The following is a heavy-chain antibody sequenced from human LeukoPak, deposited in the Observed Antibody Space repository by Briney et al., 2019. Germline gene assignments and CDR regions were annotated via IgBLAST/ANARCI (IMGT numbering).Heavy chain of an antibody. J-gene: IGHJ4*02. CDR2: INHSGST. Sequence: SETLSLTCAVYRGSFSGYYWSWIRQPPGKGLEWIGEINHSGSTNYNPSLKSRVTISVDTSKNQFSLKLSSVTAADTAAYYCARAPNFIAALRFDYWGQGTLVTVSS. D-gene: IGHD6-6*01. CDR3: ARAPNFIAALRFDY. V-gene: IGHV4-34*01. CDR1: RGSFSGYY.